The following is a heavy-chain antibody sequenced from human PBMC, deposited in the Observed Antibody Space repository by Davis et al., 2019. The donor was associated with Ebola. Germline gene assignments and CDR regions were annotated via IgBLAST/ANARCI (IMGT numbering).Heavy chain of an antibody. J-gene: IGHJ4*02. Sequence: SETLSLTCAVYGGSFSGYYWSWTRQPPGKGLEWIGEINHSGSTNYNPSLKSRVTISVDTSKNQFSLKLSSVTAADTAVYYCARDAGYSYGSDYWGQGTLVTVSS. CDR3: ARDAGYSYGSDY. CDR2: INHSGST. CDR1: GGSFSGYY. D-gene: IGHD5-18*01. V-gene: IGHV4-34*01.